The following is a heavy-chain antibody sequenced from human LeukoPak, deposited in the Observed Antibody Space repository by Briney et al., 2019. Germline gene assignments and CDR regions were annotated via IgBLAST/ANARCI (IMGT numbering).Heavy chain of an antibody. CDR3: ARDVATISNWFDP. V-gene: IGHV3-30*02. J-gene: IGHJ5*02. D-gene: IGHD5-24*01. CDR1: GFTFSSYG. Sequence: GGSLRLSCAASGFTFSSYGMHWVRQAPGKGLEWVAFIRYDGSNKYYADSVKGRFTISRDNSKNTLYLQMNSLRAEDTAVYYCARDVATISNWFDPWGQGTLVTVSS. CDR2: IRYDGSNK.